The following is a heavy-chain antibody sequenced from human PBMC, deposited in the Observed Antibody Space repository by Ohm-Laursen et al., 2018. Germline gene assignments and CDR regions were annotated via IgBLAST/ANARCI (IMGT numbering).Heavy chain of an antibody. CDR1: GFTFSSYA. Sequence: SLRLSCAASGFTFSSYAMSWVRQAPGKGLEWVSAISGSGGSTYYADSVKGRFTISRDNSKNTLDLQMKSLRVEDTAMYYCARGWGWFDPWGQGTLVTVSS. CDR2: ISGSGGST. CDR3: ARGWGWFDP. J-gene: IGHJ5*02. D-gene: IGHD3-16*01. V-gene: IGHV3-23*01.